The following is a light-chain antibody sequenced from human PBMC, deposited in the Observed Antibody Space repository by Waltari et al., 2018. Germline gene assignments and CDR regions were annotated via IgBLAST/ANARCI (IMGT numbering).Light chain of an antibody. V-gene: IGKV4-1*01. CDR1: QSILYRSNNENY. Sequence: DIVMTQSPDSLAVSLGERATINCKSSQSILYRSNNENYLAWYQQKPGQPPKLLIYWASTRESGVPDRFSGGVSGTDFTLTISSLQAEDVAIYYCQQYYTTPLTFGGGTKVEIK. J-gene: IGKJ4*01. CDR3: QQYYTTPLT. CDR2: WAS.